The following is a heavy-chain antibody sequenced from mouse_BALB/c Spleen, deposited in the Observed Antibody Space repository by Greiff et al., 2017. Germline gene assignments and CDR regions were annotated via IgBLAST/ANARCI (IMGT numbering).Heavy chain of an antibody. CDR3: ARAGTTDYFDY. V-gene: IGHV5-6-3*01. D-gene: IGHD1-1*01. CDR1: GFTFSSYG. Sequence: EVKLVESGGGLVQPGGSLKLSCAASGFTFSSYGMSWVRQTPDKRLELVATINSNGGSTYYPDSVKGRFTISRDNAKNTLYLQMSSLKSEDTAMYYCARAGTTDYFDYWGQGTTLTVSS. J-gene: IGHJ2*01. CDR2: INSNGGST.